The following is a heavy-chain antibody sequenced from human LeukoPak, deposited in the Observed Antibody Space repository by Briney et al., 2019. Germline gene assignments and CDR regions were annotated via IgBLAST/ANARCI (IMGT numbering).Heavy chain of an antibody. V-gene: IGHV3-30*02. J-gene: IGHJ4*02. CDR1: GFTFSSYG. CDR3: ARSRGYSYGRLFDY. Sequence: GGSLRLSCAASGFTFSSYGMHWVRQAPGKGLEWVAFIRYDGSNKYYADSVKGRFTISRDNSKNTLYLQMNSLRAEDTAVYYCARSRGYSYGRLFDYWGQGTLVTVSS. D-gene: IGHD5-18*01. CDR2: IRYDGSNK.